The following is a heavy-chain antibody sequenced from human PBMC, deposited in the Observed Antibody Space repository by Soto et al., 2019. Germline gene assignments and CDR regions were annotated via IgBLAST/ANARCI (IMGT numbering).Heavy chain of an antibody. CDR3: ARKPLWQYWYFDL. CDR1: GFAFQKHG. J-gene: IGHJ2*01. V-gene: IGHV3-20*01. CDR2: ISGSGVNA. Sequence: VQLVESGGSVIRPGGSLRLSCAPSGFAFQKHGMAWVRQVPGKGLEWVAGISGSGVNAGYADSVKGRFTISRDNGDNSLYLEINNLGVEDTALYHCARKPLWQYWYFDLWGRGTLVTVSS.